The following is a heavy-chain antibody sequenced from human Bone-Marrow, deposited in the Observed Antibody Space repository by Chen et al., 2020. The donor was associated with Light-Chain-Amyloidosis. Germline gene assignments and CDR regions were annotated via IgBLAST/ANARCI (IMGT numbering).Heavy chain of an antibody. Sequence: QVQLEQSGAEVKKSGASVKVSCKASGYTFTGYYMHWFRQAPGQGLEWMGWINPNGGGTKYAPKFQGRVTMTRDNSISPASMELSRLRSADTAVYYCARVNGYTENFDYWGQGTLVTVSS. J-gene: IGHJ4*02. CDR1: GYTFTGYY. CDR2: INPNGGGT. V-gene: IGHV1-2*02. CDR3: ARVNGYTENFDY. D-gene: IGHD5-12*01.